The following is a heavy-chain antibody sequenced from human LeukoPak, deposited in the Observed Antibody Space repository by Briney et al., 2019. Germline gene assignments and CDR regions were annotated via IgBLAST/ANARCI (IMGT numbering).Heavy chain of an antibody. CDR3: ARDGYCGRDCYFAHFDY. V-gene: IGHV4-59*01. J-gene: IGHJ4*02. D-gene: IGHD2-21*02. CDR2: ISYSGST. Sequence: SETLSLTCTVSGGSISTYYWTWIRQPPGKGLEWIGYISYSGSTNYNPSLKSRVTFSVDTSKSQFSLKLSSVTAADSAVYYCARDGYCGRDCYFAHFDYWGQGTLVTVSS. CDR1: GGSISTYY.